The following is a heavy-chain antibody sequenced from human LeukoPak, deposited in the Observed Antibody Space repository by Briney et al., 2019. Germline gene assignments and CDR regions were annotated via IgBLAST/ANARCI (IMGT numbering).Heavy chain of an antibody. V-gene: IGHV1-18*01. CDR1: GYTFTTYG. CDR2: ISAYNGNT. D-gene: IGHD3-10*01. J-gene: IGHJ4*02. CDR3: ARFRAGVGEPYGDY. Sequence: GASVKVSCKASGYTFTTYGVSWVRQAPGQGLEWMGWISAYNGNTNYGQKLQGRVTMTTDTSTGTAYMELRSLRSDDTAVYYCARFRAGVGEPYGDYWGQGTLVTVSS.